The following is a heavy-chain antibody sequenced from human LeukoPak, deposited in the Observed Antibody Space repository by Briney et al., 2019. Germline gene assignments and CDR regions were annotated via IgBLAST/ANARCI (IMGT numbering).Heavy chain of an antibody. Sequence: PGGSLRLSCAASGFTFSSYGMHWVRQAPGKGLEWVSRSDGGGSSTSYADSVKGRFSISRDNAKSTLYLQMNSLRAEDTAVYYCARGPGSSGGAYVGDYWGHGTLVTVSS. V-gene: IGHV3-74*01. CDR3: ARGPGSSGGAYVGDY. CDR1: GFTFSSYG. D-gene: IGHD3-22*01. J-gene: IGHJ4*01. CDR2: SDGGGSST.